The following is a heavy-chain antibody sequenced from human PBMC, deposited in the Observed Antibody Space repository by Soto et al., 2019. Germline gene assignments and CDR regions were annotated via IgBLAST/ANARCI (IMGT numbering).Heavy chain of an antibody. CDR3: ASRIYSSSSQRYYYYGMDV. Sequence: QVQLVQSGAEVKKPGSSVKVSCKASGGTFSSYAISWVRQAPGQGLEWMGGIIPIFGTANYAQKFQGRVTLTADESTRTAYRERSSLRPEDTAVYYCASRIYSSSSQRYYYYGMDVWGQGTTVTVSS. CDR2: IIPIFGTA. D-gene: IGHD6-6*01. J-gene: IGHJ6*02. CDR1: GGTFSSYA. V-gene: IGHV1-69*12.